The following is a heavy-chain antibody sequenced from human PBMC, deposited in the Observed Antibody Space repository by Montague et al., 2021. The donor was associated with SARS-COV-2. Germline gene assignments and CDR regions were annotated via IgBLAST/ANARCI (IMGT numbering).Heavy chain of an antibody. CDR3: VRDPAPSGSGTFYDY. CDR2: VYYSRSS. J-gene: IGHJ4*02. V-gene: IGHV4-59*02. D-gene: IGHD1-26*01. Sequence: SETLSLTCTVSGDSVSHDFWTWIGQPPGKGLEWIGYVYYSRSSSYNPSLRGRVSIAVDTSKNQFSLRLSTVTAADTAIYYCVRDPAPSGSGTFYDYWGQGTLGAGSS. CDR1: GDSVSHDF.